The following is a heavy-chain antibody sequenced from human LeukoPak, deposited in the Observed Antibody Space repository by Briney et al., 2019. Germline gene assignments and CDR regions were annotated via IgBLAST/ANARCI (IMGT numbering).Heavy chain of an antibody. CDR1: GGTFSSYA. Sequence: ASVKVSCKASGGTFSSYAISWVRQAPGQGLEWMGGIIPTFGTANYAQKFQGRVTITADKSTSTAYMELSSLRSEDTAVYYCATRGYTAIFDYWGQGTLVTVSS. J-gene: IGHJ4*02. V-gene: IGHV1-69*06. CDR2: IIPTFGTA. CDR3: ATRGYTAIFDY. D-gene: IGHD5-18*01.